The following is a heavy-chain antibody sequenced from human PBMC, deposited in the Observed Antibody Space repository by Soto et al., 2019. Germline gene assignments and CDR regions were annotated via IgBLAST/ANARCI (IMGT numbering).Heavy chain of an antibody. Sequence: QVQLQESGPGLVKPSETLSLTCTVSGGSISSNSYYWAWIRQPPGKGLEWIATLYYDGSTCYKPSLKSRVTISVDRSKSQFSLKLSSVTAADTAVYYCARNYYDGSGYYVWGQGTLVTVSS. D-gene: IGHD3-22*01. V-gene: IGHV4-39*01. CDR1: GGSISSNSYY. CDR2: LYYDGST. J-gene: IGHJ4*02. CDR3: ARNYYDGSGYYV.